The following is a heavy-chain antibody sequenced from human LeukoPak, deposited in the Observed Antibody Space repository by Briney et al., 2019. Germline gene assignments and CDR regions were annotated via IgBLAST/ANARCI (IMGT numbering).Heavy chain of an antibody. V-gene: IGHV3-23*01. CDR3: AKMAAFDY. CDR2: ISRSGDST. Sequence: GGSLRLYCAASGFTFSSYAMSWVRQAPGKGLEWVSTISRSGDSTYYADSVKGRFTISRDNSKNTLYLQMNSLRAEDTAIYYCAKMAAFDYWGQGTLVTVSS. D-gene: IGHD5-24*01. CDR1: GFTFSSYA. J-gene: IGHJ4*02.